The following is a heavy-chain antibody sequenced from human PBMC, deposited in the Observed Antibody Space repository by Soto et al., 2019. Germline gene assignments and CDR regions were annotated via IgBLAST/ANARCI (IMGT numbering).Heavy chain of an antibody. V-gene: IGHV5-51*01. D-gene: IGHD7-27*01. Sequence: GESLKISCKGSGYSFTSYWIGWVRQMPGKGLEWMGIIYPGDSDTRYSPSFQGQVTISADKSISTAYLQWSSLKASDTAMYYCARLFSRLGGASDAFDIWGQGTMVTVSS. J-gene: IGHJ3*02. CDR1: GYSFTSYW. CDR2: IYPGDSDT. CDR3: ARLFSRLGGASDAFDI.